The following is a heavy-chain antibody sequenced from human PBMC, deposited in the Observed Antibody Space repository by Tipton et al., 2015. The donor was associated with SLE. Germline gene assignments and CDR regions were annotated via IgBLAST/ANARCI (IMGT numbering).Heavy chain of an antibody. CDR3: ARERGDAFDI. CDR1: GGSISSYY. V-gene: IGHV4-59*01. D-gene: IGHD3-10*01. J-gene: IGHJ3*02. Sequence: TLSLTCNVSGGSISSYYWSWIRQPPGKGLEWIGYISYSGSTNYNPSLKSRVTISVDTSKNQFSLKLSSVTAADTAVYYCARERGDAFDIWGQGTMVTVSS. CDR2: ISYSGST.